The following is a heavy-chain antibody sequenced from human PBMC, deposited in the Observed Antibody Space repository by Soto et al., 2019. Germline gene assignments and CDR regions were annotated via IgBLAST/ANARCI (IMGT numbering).Heavy chain of an antibody. J-gene: IGHJ5*02. Sequence: GGSLTLSCAASGFTLSNFWMSWVRQAPGRGLEWVASIKQDGSEKYYVESVKGRFTISRDNAKNSLFLQMNSLRAEDTAVYYCTRDWFDAWGQGTLVTVSS. CDR1: GFTLSNFW. CDR2: IKQDGSEK. V-gene: IGHV3-7*03. CDR3: TRDWFDA.